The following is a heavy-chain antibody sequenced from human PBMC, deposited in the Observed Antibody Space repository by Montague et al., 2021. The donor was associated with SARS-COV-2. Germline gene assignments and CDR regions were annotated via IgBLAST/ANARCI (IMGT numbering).Heavy chain of an antibody. CDR2: ITWEGRTK. CDR3: AKAPEDYGDVWYFDY. CDR1: GFTFDSFD. V-gene: IGHV3-43D*03. D-gene: IGHD4/OR15-4a*01. Sequence: SLRLSCAASGFTFDSFDMHWVRQGPGKGLEWVSLITWEGRTKYYADSLKGRFIVSRDNAKKFLYLQINSLRVEDSAWYYCAKAPEDYGDVWYFDYCGQGTLVTVSS. J-gene: IGHJ4*02.